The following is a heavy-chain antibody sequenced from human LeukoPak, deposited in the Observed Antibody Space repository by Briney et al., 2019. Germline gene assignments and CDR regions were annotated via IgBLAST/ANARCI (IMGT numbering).Heavy chain of an antibody. CDR2: ISYTGNP. J-gene: IGHJ3*02. Sequence: SGTLSLTCTVSGGXLSSYYCSWIRQPPGKGLEWLGYISYTGNPYYNPSLKSRLTISLDTSTNQFSLELSSVTAADTAVYYCARAPFYGTNSRGAFDIWGQGTMVAVSS. CDR1: GGXLSSYY. V-gene: IGHV4-59*01. CDR3: ARAPFYGTNSRGAFDI. D-gene: IGHD4-23*01.